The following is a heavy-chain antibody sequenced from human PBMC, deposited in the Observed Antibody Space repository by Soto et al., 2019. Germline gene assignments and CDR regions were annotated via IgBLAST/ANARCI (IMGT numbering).Heavy chain of an antibody. CDR3: TTGGTLP. J-gene: IGHJ5*02. CDR1: EITLSDAW. CDR2: IKSKSDGGTT. Sequence: GGSLRLSCAASEITLSDAWMNWVRQGPGKGLEWVACIKSKSDGGTTDYTAPVKGRFTISRDDSKNTLYLQMNSLNSEDTGVYYRTTGGTLPWGQGTLVTGSS. V-gene: IGHV3-15*01.